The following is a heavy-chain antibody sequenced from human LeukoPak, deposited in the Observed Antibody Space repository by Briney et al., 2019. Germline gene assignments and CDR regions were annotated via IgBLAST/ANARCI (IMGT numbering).Heavy chain of an antibody. D-gene: IGHD1-26*01. J-gene: IGHJ4*02. V-gene: IGHV3-21*01. CDR3: ARDQVLVGATTFTWLSGFDY. CDR2: ITSGSSYI. Sequence: GGSLRLSCAASGFTFSTYNMNWVRQAPGKGLEWVSSITSGSSYIYYADSVKGRFTISRDNAKSSLYLQMNSLRDEDTAVYYCARDQVLVGATTFTWLSGFDYWGQGTLVTVSS. CDR1: GFTFSTYN.